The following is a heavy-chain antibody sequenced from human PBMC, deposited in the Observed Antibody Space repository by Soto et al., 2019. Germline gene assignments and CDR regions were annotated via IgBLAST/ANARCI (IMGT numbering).Heavy chain of an antibody. CDR3: ARDSGDSSGSEAWYFAL. Sequence: ASVKVSCKASGYTFTGYYMHWVRQAPGQGLEWMGWINPNSGGTNYAQKFQGWVTMTRDTSISTAYMELSRLRSDDTAVYYCARDSGDSSGSEAWYFALWGRGTLVTVSS. D-gene: IGHD3-22*01. CDR1: GYTFTGYY. J-gene: IGHJ2*01. V-gene: IGHV1-2*04. CDR2: INPNSGGT.